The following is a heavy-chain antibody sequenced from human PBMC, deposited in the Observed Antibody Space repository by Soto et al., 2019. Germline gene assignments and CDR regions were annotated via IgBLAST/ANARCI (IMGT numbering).Heavy chain of an antibody. V-gene: IGHV4-30-2*01. D-gene: IGHD3-10*01. CDR3: AREVYGSGSPNWFDP. J-gene: IGHJ5*02. Sequence: SETLSLTCAVSGGSISSGGYSWSWIRQPPGKGLEWIGYIYHSGSTYYNPSLKSRVTISVDRSKNQFSLKLSSVTAADTAVYYCAREVYGSGSPNWFDPWGQGTLVTVSS. CDR1: GGSISSGGYS. CDR2: IYHSGST.